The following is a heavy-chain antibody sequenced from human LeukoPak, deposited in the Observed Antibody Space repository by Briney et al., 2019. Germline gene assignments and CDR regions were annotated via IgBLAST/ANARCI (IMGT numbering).Heavy chain of an antibody. CDR2: IWYDGSNK. J-gene: IGHJ6*03. CDR3: AKEASIGNYYYFYMDV. Sequence: GRSLRLSCAASGFTFSSYGMHWVRQAPGKGLEWVAVIWYDGSNKYYADSVKGRFTISRDNSKNTLYLQMNSLRAEDTAVYYCAKEASIGNYYYFYMDVWGKGTTVTVSS. V-gene: IGHV3-33*06. D-gene: IGHD1-26*01. CDR1: GFTFSSYG.